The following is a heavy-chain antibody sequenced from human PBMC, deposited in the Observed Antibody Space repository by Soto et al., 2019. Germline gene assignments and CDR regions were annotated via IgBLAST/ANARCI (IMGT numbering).Heavy chain of an antibody. D-gene: IGHD6-19*01. Sequence: QVQLVQSGAEVKKPGASVKVSCKASGYTFTSYGISWVRQAPGQGLEWMGWISAYNGNTNYAQKLQGRGTMTTDTXTXXAHMELRSLTSDDTAVYYCARDRLTYGWYPYGMDVWGQGTTVTVSS. CDR2: ISAYNGNT. CDR3: ARDRLTYGWYPYGMDV. V-gene: IGHV1-18*01. CDR1: GYTFTSYG. J-gene: IGHJ6*02.